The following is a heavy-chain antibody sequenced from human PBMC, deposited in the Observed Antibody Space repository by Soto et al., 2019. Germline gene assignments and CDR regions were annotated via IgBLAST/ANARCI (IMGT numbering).Heavy chain of an antibody. CDR2: ISSSSSYT. J-gene: IGHJ6*02. Sequence: GSLRLSCAASGFTFSDYYMSWIRQAPGKGLEWVSYISSSSSYTNYADSVKGRFTISRDNAKNSLYLQMNSLRAEDTAVYYCFPSLRDYGMDVWGQGTTVTVSS. CDR3: FPSLRDYGMDV. V-gene: IGHV3-11*06. CDR1: GFTFSDYY. D-gene: IGHD3-9*01.